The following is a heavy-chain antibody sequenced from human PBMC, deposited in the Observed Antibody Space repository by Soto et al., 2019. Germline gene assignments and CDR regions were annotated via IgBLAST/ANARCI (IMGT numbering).Heavy chain of an antibody. J-gene: IGHJ5*02. V-gene: IGHV4-38-2*01. Sequence: PSETLSLTCAVSGYSISSGYYWGWIRQPPGKGLEWIGSIYHSGGTYYNPSLKSRVTISVDTSKNQFSLKLSSVTAADTAVYYCARVQTTVVFNWFDPWGQGTLVTVSS. CDR3: ARVQTTVVFNWFDP. CDR2: IYHSGGT. CDR1: GYSISSGYY. D-gene: IGHD4-17*01.